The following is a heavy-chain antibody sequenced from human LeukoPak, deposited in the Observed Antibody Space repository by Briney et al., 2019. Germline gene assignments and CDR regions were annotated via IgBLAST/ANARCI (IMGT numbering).Heavy chain of an antibody. Sequence: KPSETLSLTCTVSGGSISSYYWSWIRQPPGKGLEWIGYIYYSGSTNYNPSLKSRVTISVDTSKNQFSLKLSSVTAADTAVYYCARSGGKGYYDSSGHIDYWGQGTLVTVSS. CDR1: GGSISSYY. CDR2: IYYSGST. V-gene: IGHV4-59*01. CDR3: ARSGGKGYYDSSGHIDY. D-gene: IGHD3-22*01. J-gene: IGHJ4*02.